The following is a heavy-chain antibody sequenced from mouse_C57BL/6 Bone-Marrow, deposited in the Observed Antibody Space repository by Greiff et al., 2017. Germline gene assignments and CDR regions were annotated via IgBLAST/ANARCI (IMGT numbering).Heavy chain of an antibody. CDR1: GYAFTNYL. J-gene: IGHJ1*03. D-gene: IGHD4-1*01. CDR2: INPGSGGT. V-gene: IGHV1-54*01. CDR3: ARTGTDWYFDV. Sequence: VQLVESGAELVRPGTSVKVSCKASGYAFTNYLIEWVKQRPGQGLEWIGVINPGSGGTNYNEKFKGKATLTADKSSSTAYMQLSSLTSEDSAVYFCARTGTDWYFDVWGTGTTVTVSS.